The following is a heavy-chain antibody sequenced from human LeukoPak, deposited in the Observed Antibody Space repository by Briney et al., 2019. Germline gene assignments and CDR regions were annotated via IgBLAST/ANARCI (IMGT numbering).Heavy chain of an antibody. J-gene: IGHJ4*02. CDR2: ISTSGGDT. Sequence: GGSLRLSCAASGFTFADSAMTWVRQAPGKGLEWVSAISTSGGDTIYTDSVKDRFTISRDNSKNTLYLQMNSLRAEDTAIYYCAKGGSYAPLDYWGQGTLVTVSS. CDR3: AKGGSYAPLDY. V-gene: IGHV3-23*01. CDR1: GFTFADSA. D-gene: IGHD1-26*01.